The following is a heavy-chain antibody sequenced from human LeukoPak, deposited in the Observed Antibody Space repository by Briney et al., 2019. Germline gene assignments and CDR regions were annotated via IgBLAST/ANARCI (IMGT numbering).Heavy chain of an antibody. D-gene: IGHD5-24*01. V-gene: IGHV4-31*03. J-gene: IGHJ4*02. CDR3: ARGRGGDGYNFFFPFDY. CDR1: GGSISSGGYY. Sequence: SQTLSLTCTVSGGSISSGGYYCSWIRQHPGNGLEWIGYIYYSGSTYYNPSLKSRVTISVETSKNQFCLKLSSVTAADTAVYYCARGRGGDGYNFFFPFDYWGQGTLVTVSS. CDR2: IYYSGST.